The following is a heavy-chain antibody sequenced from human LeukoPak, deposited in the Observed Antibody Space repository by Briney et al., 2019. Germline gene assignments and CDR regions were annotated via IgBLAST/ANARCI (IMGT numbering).Heavy chain of an antibody. D-gene: IGHD3-22*01. J-gene: IGHJ5*02. CDR3: ARPDTMKELKGFDP. CDR2: INHSGST. V-gene: IGHV4-34*01. Sequence: SETLSLTCAVYGGSFSGYYWSWIRQPPGKGLEWIGEINHSGSTNYNPSLKSRVTISVDTSKNQFSLKLSSVTAEDTAVYYCARPDTMKELKGFDPWGQGTLVTVSS. CDR1: GGSFSGYY.